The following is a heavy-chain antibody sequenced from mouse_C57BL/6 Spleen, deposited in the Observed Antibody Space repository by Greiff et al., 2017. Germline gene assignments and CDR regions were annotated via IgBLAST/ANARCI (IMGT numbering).Heavy chain of an antibody. CDR2: IDPSDSYT. V-gene: IGHV1-69*01. J-gene: IGHJ2*01. CDR1: GYTFTGYC. Sequence: QVQLQQPGAELVMPGASVKLSCKASGYTFTGYCMHWVKQRPGQGLEWIGEIDPSDSYTNYNQKFKGKSTLTVDKSSSTAYMLLSSLTSEDSAVYYCTRRGMCFDYWGQGTTLTVSS. CDR3: TRRGMCFDY.